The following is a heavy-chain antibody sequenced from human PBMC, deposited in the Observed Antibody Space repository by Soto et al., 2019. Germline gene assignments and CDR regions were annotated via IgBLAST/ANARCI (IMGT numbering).Heavy chain of an antibody. V-gene: IGHV3-11*01. D-gene: IGHD3-3*01. CDR2: ISSSGSTI. J-gene: IGHJ6*03. CDR3: ARSVQGDFWSGYFRYYYYYMDV. CDR1: GFIFSDYY. Sequence: GGSLRLSCAASGFIFSDYYMTWIRQAPGKGLEWVSYISSSGSTIYYADSVKGRFTISRDNAKNSLYLQMNSLRAEDTAVYYCARSVQGDFWSGYFRYYYYYMDVWGKGTTVTVSS.